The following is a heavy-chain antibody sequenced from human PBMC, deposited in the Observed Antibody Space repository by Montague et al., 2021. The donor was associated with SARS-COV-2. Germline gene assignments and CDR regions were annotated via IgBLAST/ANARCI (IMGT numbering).Heavy chain of an antibody. V-gene: IGHV4-59*03. D-gene: IGHD3-10*01. CDR3: ANSLGGRYYWADYYFDY. CDR2: LHHSGAT. CDR1: GASMSPYH. Sequence: SETLSLTCAVTGASMSPYHWSWIRQPPGKGLEWIGNLHHSGATNYNPSLESRVTMSVDTSKNQFSLKLISVTAADTAVYFCANSLGGRYYWADYYFDYWGQGILVTVSA. J-gene: IGHJ4*02.